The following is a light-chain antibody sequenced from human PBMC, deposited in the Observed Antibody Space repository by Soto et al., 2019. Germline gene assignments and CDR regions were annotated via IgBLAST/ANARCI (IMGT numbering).Light chain of an antibody. V-gene: IGLV1-40*01. CDR1: SSNIGAGYD. J-gene: IGLJ1*01. CDR2: INT. CDR3: QSYDNSLSGSL. Sequence: QSVLTQPPSVSGAPGQRVTISCTGSSSNIGAGYDVHWYQQLPGTAPKLLIYINTNRPSGVPDRFSGSKSGTSASLAITGLQAEDEADYYCQSYDNSLSGSLFGTGTKGTVL.